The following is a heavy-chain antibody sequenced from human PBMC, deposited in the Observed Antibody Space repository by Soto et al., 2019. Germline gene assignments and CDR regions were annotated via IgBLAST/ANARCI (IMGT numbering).Heavy chain of an antibody. CDR3: VQTTGWPGFDF. J-gene: IGHJ4*02. D-gene: IGHD6-19*01. CDR1: GFTVSSKY. V-gene: IGHV3-53*01. Sequence: EVQLVESGGGLIQPGGSLRLSCAASGFTVSSKYMTWVLQAPGKGLEWVSVIYGGGTTYYADSVKGRFTISRDNSKNTLYLQMNSLRDEDTAVYYCVQTTGWPGFDFWGQGTLVTVSS. CDR2: IYGGGTT.